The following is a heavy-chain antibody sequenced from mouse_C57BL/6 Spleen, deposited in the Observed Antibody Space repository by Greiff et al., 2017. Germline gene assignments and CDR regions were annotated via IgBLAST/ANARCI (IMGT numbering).Heavy chain of an antibody. CDR2: IDPETGGT. V-gene: IGHV1-15*01. J-gene: IGHJ3*01. CDR3: ARGITTAARGFAY. CDR1: GYTFTDYE. D-gene: IGHD1-2*01. Sequence: QVQLQQSGAELVRPGASVTLSCKASGYTFTDYEMHWVKQTPVHGLEWIGAIDPETGGTAYNQKFKGKAILTADKSSSTAYMQLSSLTSEDSAVYYCARGITTAARGFAYWGQGTLVTVSA.